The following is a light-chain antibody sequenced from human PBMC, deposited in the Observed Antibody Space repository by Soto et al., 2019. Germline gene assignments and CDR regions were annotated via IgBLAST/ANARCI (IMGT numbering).Light chain of an antibody. CDR2: EVT. CDR1: SSDVGGYNY. V-gene: IGLV2-14*01. J-gene: IGLJ3*02. CDR3: SSYTTSSTWV. Sequence: QSALTQPASVSGSPGQSITISCTGTSSDVGGYNYVSWYQQHPGKAPKLMIYEVTNRPSGVSNRFSASKSDNTASLTISGLQAEDEADYYCSSYTTSSTWVFGGGTKLTVL.